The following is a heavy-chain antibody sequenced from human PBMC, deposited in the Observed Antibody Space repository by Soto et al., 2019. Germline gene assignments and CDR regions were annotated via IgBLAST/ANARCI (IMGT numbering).Heavy chain of an antibody. CDR1: GGTFSSHT. CDR2: IIPALGTA. Sequence: QDQLVQSGAEVKKPGSSVKVSCKASGGTFSSHTFSWVRQAPGQGLEWMGRIIPALGTATYAQKFQGRVSNTGDESATPVYIELYSPGSEGTAVLYCARPDFGDYWYFDLSCRGTLVTVSS. V-gene: IGHV1-69*08. J-gene: IGHJ2*01. CDR3: ARPDFGDYWYFDL. D-gene: IGHD4-17*01.